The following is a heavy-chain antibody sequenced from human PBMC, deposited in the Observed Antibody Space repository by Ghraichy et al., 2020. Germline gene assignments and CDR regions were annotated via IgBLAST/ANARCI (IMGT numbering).Heavy chain of an antibody. CDR2: INSDGSST. CDR3: ARDWNNWNDGDMDY. J-gene: IGHJ4*02. CDR1: GFTFSSYW. Sequence: LSLTCAASGFTFSSYWMHWVRQAPGKGLVWVSRINSDGSSTSYADSVKGRFTISRDNAKNTLYLQMNSLRAEDTAVYYCARDWNNWNDGDMDYWGQGTLVTVSS. V-gene: IGHV3-74*01. D-gene: IGHD1-20*01.